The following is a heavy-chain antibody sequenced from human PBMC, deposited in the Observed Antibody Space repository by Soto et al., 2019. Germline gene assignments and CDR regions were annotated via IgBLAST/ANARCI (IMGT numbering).Heavy chain of an antibody. Sequence: EVQLVESGGGLVQPGGSLRLSCAASGFTFSSYWMNWVRQAPGKGLEWVANIKQDGSEKYYVDSVKGRFTISRDNAKNSLYLQMNSLRVEDTSVYYCARHGYSSGWRFDYWVKGTLVTVSS. J-gene: IGHJ4*02. D-gene: IGHD6-19*01. CDR3: ARHGYSSGWRFDY. CDR1: GFTFSSYW. CDR2: IKQDGSEK. V-gene: IGHV3-7*01.